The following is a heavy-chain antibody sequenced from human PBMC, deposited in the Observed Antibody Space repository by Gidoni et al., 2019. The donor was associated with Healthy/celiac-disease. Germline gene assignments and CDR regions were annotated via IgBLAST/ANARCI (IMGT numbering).Heavy chain of an antibody. CDR1: GFTVSSNY. Sequence: EVQLVESGGGLFQPGGSLSLSCAAPGFTVSSNYMSWVRQAPGKGLEWVSVIYSGGSTYYADSVKGRFTISRDNSKNTLYLQMNSLRAEDTAVYYCATSSTSYSLATRDYWGQGTLVTVSS. D-gene: IGHD2-2*01. V-gene: IGHV3-53*01. CDR2: IYSGGST. J-gene: IGHJ4*02. CDR3: ATSSTSYSLATRDY.